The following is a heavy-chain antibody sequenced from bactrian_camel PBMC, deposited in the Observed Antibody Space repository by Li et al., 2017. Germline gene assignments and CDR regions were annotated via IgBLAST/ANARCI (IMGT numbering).Heavy chain of an antibody. CDR1: EYTMRSYC. D-gene: IGHD6*01. CDR3: AVLCADQVCEGGSRSQCGY. V-gene: IGHV3S26*01. CDR2: ILTTGAT. Sequence: HVQLVESGGGLVQPGGSLRLSCAVSEYTMRSYCMAWFRQTPGKEREKVAGILTTGATSYAESVKGRFAISKDKAKNILNLEMNSLQPNDTGRYYCAVLCADQVCEGGSRSQCGYWGQGTQVTVS. J-gene: IGHJ6*01.